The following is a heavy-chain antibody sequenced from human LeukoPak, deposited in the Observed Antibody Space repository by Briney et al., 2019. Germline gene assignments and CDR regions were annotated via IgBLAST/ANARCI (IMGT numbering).Heavy chain of an antibody. D-gene: IGHD6-19*01. CDR1: GYTFTNYG. CDR3: ARDMKQWLVDAFDI. J-gene: IGHJ3*02. V-gene: IGHV1-18*01. CDR2: ISPYNGNA. Sequence: GASVKVSCKASGYTFTNYGISWVRQAPGQGLEWMGWISPYNGNANYAQNFQGRVTLTTDTYTSTAYMDLRNLSPDDTAVYYCARDMKQWLVDAFDIWGQGTTVTVS.